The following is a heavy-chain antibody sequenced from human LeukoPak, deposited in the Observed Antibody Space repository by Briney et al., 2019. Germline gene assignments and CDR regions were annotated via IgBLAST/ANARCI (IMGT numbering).Heavy chain of an antibody. CDR2: IIPIFGTA. D-gene: IGHD6-6*01. V-gene: IGHV1-69*05. J-gene: IGHJ5*02. CDR1: GGTFSSYA. Sequence: GASVKVSCKASGGTFSSYAISWVRQAPGQGLEWMGGIIPIFGTANYAQKFQGRVTITTDESTSTAYMELSSLRSEDTAVYYCARNAAPHEVDWFDPWGQGTLVTVSS. CDR3: ARNAAPHEVDWFDP.